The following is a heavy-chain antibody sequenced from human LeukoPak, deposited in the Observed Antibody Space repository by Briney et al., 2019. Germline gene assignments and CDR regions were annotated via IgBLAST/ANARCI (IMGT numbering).Heavy chain of an antibody. CDR1: GGSISRYY. CDR3: ARDARRDAFDI. CDR2: IYFSGST. J-gene: IGHJ3*02. V-gene: IGHV4-59*01. Sequence: SETLSLTCTVSGGSISRYYWSWIRQPPGKGLEYIGNIYFSGSTNYNPSPKSRVTVSVDTSKRQFSLKLSSVTAADTAVYYCARDARRDAFDIWGQGTMVTVSS.